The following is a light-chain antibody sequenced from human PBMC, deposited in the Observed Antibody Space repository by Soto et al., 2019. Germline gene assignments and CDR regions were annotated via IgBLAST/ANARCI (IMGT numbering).Light chain of an antibody. CDR3: CSYAGSHTKDV. CDR2: DVT. J-gene: IGLJ1*01. Sequence: QSALAQPRSVSGSPGQSVTISCTGTSSDVAGYRYVSLYQQHPGKAPKVIINDVTQRPSGVPDRFSGSKSGNAASLTISGLQAEDEADYYCCSYAGSHTKDVFGTGTKVTVL. V-gene: IGLV2-11*01. CDR1: SSDVAGYRY.